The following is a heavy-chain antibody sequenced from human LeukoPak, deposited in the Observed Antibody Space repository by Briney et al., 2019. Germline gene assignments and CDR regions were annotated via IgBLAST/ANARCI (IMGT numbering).Heavy chain of an antibody. J-gene: IGHJ3*01. CDR3: ARLSVAAAGT. V-gene: IGHV4-38-2*01. Sequence: SETLSLTCAVSGYSISSGYYWGWIRQPPGKGLEWIGSIYHSGSTYYNPSLKSRVTISVDTSKNQFSLRLSSVTAADTAVYYCARLSVAAAGTWGQGTMVTVSS. D-gene: IGHD6-13*01. CDR1: GYSISSGYY. CDR2: IYHSGST.